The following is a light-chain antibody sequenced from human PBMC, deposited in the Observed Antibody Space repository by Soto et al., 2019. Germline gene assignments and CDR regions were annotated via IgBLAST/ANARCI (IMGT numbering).Light chain of an antibody. CDR1: HSVSSSY. CDR2: GAS. V-gene: IGKV3-20*01. J-gene: IGKJ5*01. CDR3: QQYGRSPPIT. Sequence: EIVLTQSPGTLSLSPGERATLSCRASHSVSSSYLAWYQQKPGQAPRLLIYGASSRATGIPDRFSGSWSGTYFTLTISRLEPEDFAVYYCQQYGRSPPITFGQGTRLEIK.